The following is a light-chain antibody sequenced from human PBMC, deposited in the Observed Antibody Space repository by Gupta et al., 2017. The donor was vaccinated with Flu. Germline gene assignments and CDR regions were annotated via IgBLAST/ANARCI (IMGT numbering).Light chain of an antibody. J-gene: IGKJ2*01. V-gene: IGKV3-11*01. Sequence: EIVLTQSPATLSLSPGERATLSCRASQSVSSYLAWYQQKPGQAPRLLIYDASNRATGSPDRFSGSGSGTDFTLTISSLEPEEFAVYYCQQRSNGHQSMHTFGQGTKLEIK. CDR2: DAS. CDR1: QSVSSY. CDR3: QQRSNGHQSMHT.